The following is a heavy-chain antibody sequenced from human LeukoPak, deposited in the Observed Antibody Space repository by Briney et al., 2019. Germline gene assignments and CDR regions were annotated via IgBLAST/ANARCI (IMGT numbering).Heavy chain of an antibody. CDR3: ARVPLHLTISHFDY. CDR1: GFAVSSNY. Sequence: GGSLRLSCAASGFAVSSNYMSWVRQAPGRGLEWVSVIYNDGRTYYADSVKGRFTMSRHNSQNTLYLQMDSLRAEDTAVYYCARVPLHLTISHFDYWGQGTLVTVSS. J-gene: IGHJ4*02. V-gene: IGHV3-53*04. CDR2: IYNDGRT. D-gene: IGHD1-14*01.